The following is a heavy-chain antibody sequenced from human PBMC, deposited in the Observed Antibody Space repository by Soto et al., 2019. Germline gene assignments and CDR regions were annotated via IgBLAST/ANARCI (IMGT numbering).Heavy chain of an antibody. J-gene: IGHJ4*02. CDR2: ISSTTNYI. V-gene: IGHV3-21*06. CDR1: GFTFTRYS. CDR3: ARESEDLTSNFDY. Sequence: PGGSLTLSCAASGFTFTRYSMNWVRQAPGKGLEWVSSISSTTNYIYYGDSMKGRFTISRDNAKNSLYLEMNSLRDEDTAVYYCARESEDLTSNFDYWGQGTLVTVSS.